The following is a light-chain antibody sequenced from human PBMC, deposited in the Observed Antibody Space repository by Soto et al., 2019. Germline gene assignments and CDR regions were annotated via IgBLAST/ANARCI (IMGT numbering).Light chain of an antibody. CDR2: AAS. J-gene: IGKJ3*01. CDR3: QRYISAPFT. CDR1: QGISSY. V-gene: IGKV1-27*01. Sequence: DIQMTQSPSSLSASVGDRVTITCRASQGISSYLAWYQQKPGKVPKLLIYAASTLQSGVPSRFSGSGSGTDFTLTISSLQPEDVATYYCQRYISAPFTFGPGTSVDIK.